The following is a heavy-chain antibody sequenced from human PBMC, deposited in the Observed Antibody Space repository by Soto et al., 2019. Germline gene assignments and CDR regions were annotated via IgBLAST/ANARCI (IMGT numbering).Heavy chain of an antibody. CDR2: IFHSGST. D-gene: IGHD5-12*01. CDR1: GVSISSGSW. J-gene: IGHJ4*02. CDR3: ARDGPGGYNLGY. Sequence: QMQESGPGLVEPSGTLSLTCDVSGVSISSGSWWSWVRQPPGKGLEWIGEIFHSGSTKYNPSLKSRVTISVDNSKNHFSLGVPSVTAADTAVYYCARDGPGGYNLGYWGQGTLVTVSS. V-gene: IGHV4-4*02.